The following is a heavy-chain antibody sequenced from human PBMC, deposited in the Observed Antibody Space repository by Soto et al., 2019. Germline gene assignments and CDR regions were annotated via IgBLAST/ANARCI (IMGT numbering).Heavy chain of an antibody. J-gene: IGHJ6*02. CDR2: ISAYNGNT. D-gene: IGHD2-2*02. CDR1: GYTFTSYG. CDR3: ARHRHCSSTSCYTGYYYGMDV. Sequence: ASVQVPCKASGYTFTSYGISWVRQAPGQGLEWMGWISAYNGNTNYAQKLQGRVTMTTDTSTSTAYMELRSLRSDDTAMYYCARHRHCSSTSCYTGYYYGMDVWGQGTTVTVSS. V-gene: IGHV1-18*01.